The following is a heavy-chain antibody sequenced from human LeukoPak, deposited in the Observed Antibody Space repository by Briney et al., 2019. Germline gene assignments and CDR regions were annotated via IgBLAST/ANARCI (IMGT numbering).Heavy chain of an antibody. CDR1: GFTFSSYG. CDR2: IWYDGSNK. J-gene: IGHJ1*01. V-gene: IGHV3-33*01. CDR3: ARESSPGRVYFQH. D-gene: IGHD2-15*01. Sequence: PGGSLRLSCAASGFTFSSYGMHWVRQAPGKGLEWVAVIWYDGSNKYYADSVKGRFTISRDNSKNTLYLQMNSLRAEDTAVYYSARESSPGRVYFQHWGQGTLVTVSS.